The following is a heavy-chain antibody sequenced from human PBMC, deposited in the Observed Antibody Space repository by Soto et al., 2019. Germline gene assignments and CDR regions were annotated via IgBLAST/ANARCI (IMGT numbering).Heavy chain of an antibody. D-gene: IGHD3-16*02. Sequence: PWEPLSLTCTVSGGSISSYYWSWIRQPPGKGLEWIVYIYYSGSTNYNPSLKSRVTISVDTSKNQFSLKLSSVTAADTAVYYCARVPGYVWGSYRYTGFYYGMDVRGQGTTVTVSS. CDR1: GGSISSYY. CDR3: ARVPGYVWGSYRYTGFYYGMDV. CDR2: IYYSGST. J-gene: IGHJ6*02. V-gene: IGHV4-59*01.